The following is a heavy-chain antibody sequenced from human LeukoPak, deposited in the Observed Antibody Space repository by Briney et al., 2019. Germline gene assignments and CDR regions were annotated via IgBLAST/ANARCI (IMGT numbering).Heavy chain of an antibody. D-gene: IGHD6-13*01. Sequence: GASVKVSCKASGYTYTSDYMHWVRQAPGQWLEWMGVINPSGGSTSYAQKFQGRVTMTRDTSTSTVYMELSSLRSEDTAVYYCARGGGSSSWYSRRNWFDPWGQGTLVTVSS. J-gene: IGHJ5*02. CDR3: ARGGGSSSWYSRRNWFDP. CDR1: GYTYTSDY. V-gene: IGHV1-46*01. CDR2: INPSGGST.